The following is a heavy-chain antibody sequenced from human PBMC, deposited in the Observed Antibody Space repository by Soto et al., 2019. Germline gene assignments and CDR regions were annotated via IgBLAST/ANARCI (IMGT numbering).Heavy chain of an antibody. J-gene: IGHJ2*01. Sequence: EVQLVESGGGLVQPGGSLRLSCAASGFTFSNYWMHWVRQAPGKGLVWVSRINSDGSSRDYADSVKGRFTISRDNAKNTLYLQMNSLRAEDTAVYYCASRHEDYQTYWYFDLWGRGTLVTVSS. CDR2: INSDGSSR. CDR1: GFTFSNYW. CDR3: ASRHEDYQTYWYFDL. V-gene: IGHV3-74*01. D-gene: IGHD4-17*01.